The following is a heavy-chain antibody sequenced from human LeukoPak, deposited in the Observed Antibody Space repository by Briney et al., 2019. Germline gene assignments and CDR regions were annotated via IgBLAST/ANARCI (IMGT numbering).Heavy chain of an antibody. CDR3: ARDSSSSFKYFQH. CDR2: IKQDGSEK. J-gene: IGHJ1*01. Sequence: GGSLRLSCAASGFTFSSYWMSWVRQAPGKGLEWVANIKQDGSEKYYVDSVKGRFTISRDNAKNSLYLQMNSLRAEDTAVYYCARDSSSSFKYFQHWGQGTLVTVSS. D-gene: IGHD6-6*01. V-gene: IGHV3-7*01. CDR1: GFTFSSYW.